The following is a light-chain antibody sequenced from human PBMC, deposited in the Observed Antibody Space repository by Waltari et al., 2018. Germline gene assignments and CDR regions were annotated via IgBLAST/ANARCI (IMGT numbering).Light chain of an antibody. CDR1: ALSTKV. V-gene: IGLV3-10*01. J-gene: IGLJ2*01. CDR3: YSADSSGIYVV. CDR2: EDN. Sequence: SYELTQPPSVSVSPGQTATITCSGDALSTKVVYWFQQKSGQAPVLLIYEDNKRPSGIPERFSGSSSGTVATLTASGAQVEDEADYYCYSADSSGIYVVFGGGTKLTV.